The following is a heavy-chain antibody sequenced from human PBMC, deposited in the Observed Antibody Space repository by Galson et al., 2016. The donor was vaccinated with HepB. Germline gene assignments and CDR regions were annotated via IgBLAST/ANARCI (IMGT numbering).Heavy chain of an antibody. Sequence: SLRLSCAASGFTFRIYSMSWVRQAPGKGMEWVSAISSSADSIYYADSVKGRFTISRDNSDNTSYLQMHSLRAEDTAVYYCASILGYCRSGSCYRDYWSQGTLVTVSS. CDR1: GFTFRIYS. J-gene: IGHJ4*02. CDR3: ASILGYCRSGSCYRDY. V-gene: IGHV3-23*01. CDR2: ISSSADSI. D-gene: IGHD2-15*01.